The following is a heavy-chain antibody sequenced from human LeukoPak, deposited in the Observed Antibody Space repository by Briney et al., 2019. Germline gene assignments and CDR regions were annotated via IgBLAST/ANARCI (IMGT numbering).Heavy chain of an antibody. CDR2: INPSGGST. CDR1: GYTFTNYY. CDR3: ARAPGSLDWFDP. J-gene: IGHJ5*02. V-gene: IGHV1-46*01. Sequence: ASVKVSCKASGYTFTNYYMHWVRQAPGQGLEWMGIINPSGGSTSYAQKFQGRVSMTRDMSTSTVYMELSSLRSEDTAVYYCARAPGSLDWFDPWGQGTLVTVSS.